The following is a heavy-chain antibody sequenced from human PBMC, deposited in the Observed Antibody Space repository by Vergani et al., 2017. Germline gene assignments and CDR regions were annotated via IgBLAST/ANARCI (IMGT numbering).Heavy chain of an antibody. D-gene: IGHD6-19*01. CDR3: AKDPGSSGWSLFHDY. J-gene: IGHJ4*02. Sequence: EVQLLESGGGLVQPGGSLRLSCAASGFPFSSYAMSWARQAPGKGLEWVSAISGSGGSTYYADSVKGRFTISRDNSKNTLYLQMNSLRAEDTAVYYCAKDPGSSGWSLFHDYWGQGTLVTVSS. CDR2: ISGSGGST. V-gene: IGHV3-23*01. CDR1: GFPFSSYA.